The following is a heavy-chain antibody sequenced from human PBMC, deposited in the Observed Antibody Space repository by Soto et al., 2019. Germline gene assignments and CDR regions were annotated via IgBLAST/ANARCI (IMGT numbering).Heavy chain of an antibody. D-gene: IGHD5-12*01. V-gene: IGHV4-59*01. J-gene: IGHJ2*01. CDR2: IYYSGST. CDR1: GGSISSYY. CDR3: ARDSARWLPQRDCYFDL. Sequence: QVQLQESGPGLVKPSETLSLTCTVSGGSISSYYWSWIRQPPGKGLEWIGYIYYSGSTNYNPSLKSRVTISVDTSKNQFSLKLSSVTAAYTAVYYCARDSARWLPQRDCYFDLWGRGTLVTVSS.